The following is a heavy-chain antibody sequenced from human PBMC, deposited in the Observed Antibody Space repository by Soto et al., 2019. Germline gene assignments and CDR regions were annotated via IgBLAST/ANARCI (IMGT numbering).Heavy chain of an antibody. D-gene: IGHD3-22*01. Sequence: QVQLQESGPGLVKPSQTLSLTCTVSGGSISSGAYYWSWIRQHPGKGLEWIGYIYYSGSTYYNPSLNRRXXISVDTSKNQFSLKLSSVTAADTAVYYCAIYDSSGSRGFQHWGQGTLVTVSS. J-gene: IGHJ1*01. V-gene: IGHV4-31*03. CDR1: GGSISSGAYY. CDR3: AIYDSSGSRGFQH. CDR2: IYYSGST.